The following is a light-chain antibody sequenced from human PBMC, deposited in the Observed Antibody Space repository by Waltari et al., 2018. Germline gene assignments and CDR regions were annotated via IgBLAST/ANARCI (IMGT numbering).Light chain of an antibody. CDR3: QQYNNGPPST. CDR1: ESVASN. V-gene: IGKV3-15*01. Sequence: DIVLTQSPATLSLSPVESATLSCRASESVASNVAWYQPRPGQAPRLLIFHESTRAAGIPAKFSGSGSGTEFTLTISSLQSEEFAVYYCQQYNNGPPSTFGQGTKVEIK. CDR2: HES. J-gene: IGKJ1*01.